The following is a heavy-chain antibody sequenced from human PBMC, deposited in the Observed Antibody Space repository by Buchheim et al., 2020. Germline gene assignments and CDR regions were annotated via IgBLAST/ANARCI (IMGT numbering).Heavy chain of an antibody. CDR1: GESFSGYY. CDR2: INHSGST. Sequence: QVQLQQRGAGLLKLSETLSPTRAVHGESFSGYYWSWIRQPPGKGLEWFGEINHSGSTNYNPFLKSRVTISMDTSKNQFSLKLSSLTAADTAVYYCASYGGHSVYDCWGQGTL. V-gene: IGHV4-34*01. J-gene: IGHJ4*02. D-gene: IGHD4-23*01. CDR3: ASYGGHSVYDC.